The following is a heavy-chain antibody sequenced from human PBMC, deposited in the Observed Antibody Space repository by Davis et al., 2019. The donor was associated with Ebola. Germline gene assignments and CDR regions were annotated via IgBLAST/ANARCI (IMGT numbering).Heavy chain of an antibody. CDR2: ISGSGGST. CDR3: AKDCYGSVSPNWFDP. Sequence: PGGSLRLSCAASGFTFNNYVMSWVRQAPGKGLEWVSSISGSGGSTYYADSVKGRFTISRDNSKKTLYLQMNSLRAEDTAVYYCAKDCYGSVSPNWFDPWGQGSLVTVSS. V-gene: IGHV3-23*01. J-gene: IGHJ5*02. CDR1: GFTFNNYV. D-gene: IGHD3-10*01.